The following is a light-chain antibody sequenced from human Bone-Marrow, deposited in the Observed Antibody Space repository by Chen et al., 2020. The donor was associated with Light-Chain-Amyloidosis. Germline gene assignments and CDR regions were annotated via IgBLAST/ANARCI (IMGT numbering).Light chain of an antibody. CDR3: QQYNLWYT. Sequence: DIVMTQSPSTLAASPGERATLSCRASQNINSNLAWYQQKPGQAPRLLIYGASTRDTGIPARFSGSGSGTEFTLTISSLQSEDFAVYYCQQYNLWYTFGQGTKLEIK. V-gene: IGKV3-15*01. CDR2: GAS. J-gene: IGKJ2*01. CDR1: QNINSN.